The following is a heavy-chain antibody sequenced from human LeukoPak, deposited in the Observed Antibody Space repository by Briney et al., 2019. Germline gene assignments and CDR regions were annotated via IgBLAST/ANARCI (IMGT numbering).Heavy chain of an antibody. V-gene: IGHV3-11*01. Sequence: GGSLRLSCAASGFTFSDYYMSWIRQAPGKGLEWVSYISSSGSTIYYADSVKGRFTISRDNAKNSLYLQMNSLRAEDTAVYYCAKTTVGATAYDAFDIWGQGTMVTVSS. CDR2: ISSSGSTI. CDR1: GFTFSDYY. CDR3: AKTTVGATAYDAFDI. J-gene: IGHJ3*02. D-gene: IGHD1-26*01.